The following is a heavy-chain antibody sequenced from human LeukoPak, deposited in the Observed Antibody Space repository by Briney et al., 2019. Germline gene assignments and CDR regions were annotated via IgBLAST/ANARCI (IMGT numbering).Heavy chain of an antibody. Sequence: PSETLSLTCAVYGGSFSDYYWNWIRQPPGKGLEWIGEINHSGSTNYNPSLKSRVTISVDTSKNQFSLNLISVTAADTAVYYCAGLGGKHAYDIWGQGTMVTVSS. J-gene: IGHJ3*02. CDR1: GGSFSDYY. V-gene: IGHV4-34*01. D-gene: IGHD1-26*01. CDR2: INHSGST. CDR3: AGLGGKHAYDI.